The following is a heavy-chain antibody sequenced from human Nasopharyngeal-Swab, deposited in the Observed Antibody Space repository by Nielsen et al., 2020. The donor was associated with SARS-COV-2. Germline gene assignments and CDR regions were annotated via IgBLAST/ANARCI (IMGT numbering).Heavy chain of an antibody. D-gene: IGHD3/OR15-3a*01. CDR1: GFSLSTPGVG. CDR2: IYWKDDK. CDR3: AHPSWTGQLVDY. Sequence: SGPTLVKPTQTLTLTCSFSGFSLSTPGVGVGWIRQPPGKALEWLGVIYWKDDKRYRESLKSRLTISKDTSKNQVVLTMTNMDPVDTATYFCAHPSWTGQLVDYWGQGTLVTVSS. V-gene: IGHV2-5*01. J-gene: IGHJ4*02.